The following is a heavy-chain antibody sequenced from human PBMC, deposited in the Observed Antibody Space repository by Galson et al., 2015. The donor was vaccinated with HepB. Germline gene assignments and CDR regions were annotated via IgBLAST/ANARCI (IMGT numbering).Heavy chain of an antibody. Sequence: SLRLSCAASGFTFSGSAIHWVRQASGKGPVWVGRIRSKAHNYATSYVPSLKGRFTIPRDDSKNMAYLHMKSLKTEDTAVYYCIRLGDLSGYSSRWGQGTLVTVSS. J-gene: IGHJ4*02. CDR2: IRSKAHNYAT. CDR1: GFTFSGSA. V-gene: IGHV3-73*01. D-gene: IGHD6-13*01. CDR3: IRLGDLSGYSSR.